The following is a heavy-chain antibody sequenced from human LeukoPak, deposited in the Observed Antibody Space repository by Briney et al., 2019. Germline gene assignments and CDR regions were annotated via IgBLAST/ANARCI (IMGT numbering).Heavy chain of an antibody. D-gene: IGHD4-17*01. Sequence: PGGSLRLSCAASGFTFSSYGMHWVRQAPGKGLDWVAFIRYDGRNKYYADSVKGRFTISRDNAKSSLYLQMNSLRAEDTAVYYCARDYGDYGRGFDPWGQGTLVTVSS. CDR2: IRYDGRNK. CDR3: ARDYGDYGRGFDP. V-gene: IGHV3-30*02. CDR1: GFTFSSYG. J-gene: IGHJ5*02.